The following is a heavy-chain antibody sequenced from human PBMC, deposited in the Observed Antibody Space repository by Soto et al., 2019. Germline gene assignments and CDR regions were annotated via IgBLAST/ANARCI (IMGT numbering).Heavy chain of an antibody. CDR1: GGSFSGYY. J-gene: IGHJ4*02. CDR2: INHSGST. CDR3: ARDKITCLFDY. Sequence: SETLSLTCAVYGGSFSGYYWTWIRQPPETGQERIGEINHSGSTNYNPSLKSRVTISVDTSKNQFSLKLTSVTAADTAVYYCARDKITCLFDYWGQGTLVTVSS. D-gene: IGHD3-10*01. V-gene: IGHV4-34*01.